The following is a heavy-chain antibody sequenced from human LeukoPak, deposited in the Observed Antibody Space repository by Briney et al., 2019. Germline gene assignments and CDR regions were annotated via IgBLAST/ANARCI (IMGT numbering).Heavy chain of an antibody. D-gene: IGHD5-18*01. CDR2: IYSGGST. CDR3: ARHLYSYGYSGPHYGMDV. J-gene: IGHJ6*02. V-gene: IGHV3-53*01. CDR1: GFTVSSNY. Sequence: GGSLRLSCAASGFTVSSNYMSWVRQAPGKGLEWVSVIYSGGSTYYADSVKGRFTISRDNSKNTLYLQMNSLRAEDTAVYYCARHLYSYGYSGPHYGMDVWGQGTTVTVSS.